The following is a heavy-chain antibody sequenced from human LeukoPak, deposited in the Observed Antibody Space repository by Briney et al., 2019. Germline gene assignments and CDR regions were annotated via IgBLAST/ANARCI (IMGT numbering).Heavy chain of an antibody. D-gene: IGHD2-8*01. J-gene: IGHJ4*02. CDR3: ARHSSGTRGRFDY. CDR2: THASGST. Sequence: SETLSLTCTVYGGSISSYYWSWIRQPPGKGLEWIGYTHASGSTNYNASLKSRLTISVDTSKNQFSLKLSSVTATDTAVYYCARHSSGTRGRFDYWGQGTLVTVSS. CDR1: GGSISSYY. V-gene: IGHV4-4*09.